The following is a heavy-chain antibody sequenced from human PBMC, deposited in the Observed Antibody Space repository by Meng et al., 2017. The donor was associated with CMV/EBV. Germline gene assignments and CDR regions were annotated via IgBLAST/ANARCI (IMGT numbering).Heavy chain of an antibody. D-gene: IGHD2-2*01. Sequence: CKGSGYSFTSYWISWVRQMPGKGLEWMGRIDPSDSYTNYSPSFQGHVTISTDKSISTAYLQWSSLKASDTAIYYCARAIVPAVSWFDPWGQGTLVTVSS. CDR1: GYSFTSYW. V-gene: IGHV5-10-1*01. J-gene: IGHJ5*02. CDR3: ARAIVPAVSWFDP. CDR2: IDPSDSYT.